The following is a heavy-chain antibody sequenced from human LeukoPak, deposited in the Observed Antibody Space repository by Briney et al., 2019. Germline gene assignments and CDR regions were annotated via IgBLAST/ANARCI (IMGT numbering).Heavy chain of an antibody. V-gene: IGHV3-7*01. Sequence: GRSLRLSCAASGFTFSSYAMHWVRQAPGKGLEWVANIKQDGSEKYYVDSVKGRFTISRDNAKNSLYLQMNSLRAEDTAVYYCASFTRALWFGELFGRYYFDYWGQGTLVTVSS. CDR3: ASFTRALWFGELFGRYYFDY. CDR2: IKQDGSEK. D-gene: IGHD3-10*01. CDR1: GFTFSSYA. J-gene: IGHJ4*02.